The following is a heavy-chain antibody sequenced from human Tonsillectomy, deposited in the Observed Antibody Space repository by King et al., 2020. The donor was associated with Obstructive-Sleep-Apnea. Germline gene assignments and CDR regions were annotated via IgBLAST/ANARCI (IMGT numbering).Heavy chain of an antibody. J-gene: IGHJ4*02. V-gene: IGHV4-34*01. CDR2: INHSGST. D-gene: IGHD6-13*01. CDR1: GVSFSSYY. Sequence: VQLQQWGAGLLKPSETLSLPCAVYGVSFSSYYWNWLRQPPGKGLEWIGEINHSGSTNYNPSLKSRVTISLDTSKNQFSLKLSSVTAADTAVYYCARGRASAAGKVLPSNYWGQGSLVTVSS. CDR3: ARGRASAAGKVLPSNY.